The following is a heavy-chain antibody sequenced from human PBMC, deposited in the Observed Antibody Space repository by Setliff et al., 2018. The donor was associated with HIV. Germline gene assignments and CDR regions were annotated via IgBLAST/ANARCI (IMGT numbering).Heavy chain of an antibody. CDR2: IIPIFGTA. CDR1: GGTFSGFA. D-gene: IGHD3-10*01. CDR3: ARETYYGSGSYLPTEYYYYYMDV. Sequence: SVKVSCKASGGTFSGFAISWVRQAHGQGLEWMGGIIPIFGTANYAQKFQGRVTITTDESTTTAYMELRSLRSEDTAVYYCARETYYGSGSYLPTEYYYYYMDVWGKGTTVTVSS. V-gene: IGHV1-69*05. J-gene: IGHJ6*03.